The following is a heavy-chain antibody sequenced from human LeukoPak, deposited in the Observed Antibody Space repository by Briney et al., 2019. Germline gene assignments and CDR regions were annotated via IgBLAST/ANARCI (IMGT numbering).Heavy chain of an antibody. CDR1: GFTFSSYS. V-gene: IGHV3-21*01. J-gene: IGHJ3*02. D-gene: IGHD5-24*01. Sequence: GGSLRLSCAASGFTFSSYSKNWVRQAPGKGLEWVSSISSSSSYIYYADSVKGRFTISRDNAKNSLYLQMNSLRAEDTAVYYCARDGYNLGYAFDIWGQGTMVTVSS. CDR2: ISSSSSYI. CDR3: ARDGYNLGYAFDI.